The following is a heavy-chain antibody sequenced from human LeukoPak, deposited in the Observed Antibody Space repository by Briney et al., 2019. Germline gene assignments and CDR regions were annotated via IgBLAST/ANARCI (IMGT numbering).Heavy chain of an antibody. Sequence: GGSLRLSCAASGFTFSSYAMSWVRQAPGKGLEWVSAISGSGGSTYYADSVKGRFTISRDNSKNALYLQMNSLRAEDTAVYYCAKDLMSGGRLAEFDYWGQGTLVTVSS. J-gene: IGHJ4*02. V-gene: IGHV3-23*01. CDR1: GFTFSSYA. D-gene: IGHD3-9*01. CDR2: ISGSGGST. CDR3: AKDLMSGGRLAEFDY.